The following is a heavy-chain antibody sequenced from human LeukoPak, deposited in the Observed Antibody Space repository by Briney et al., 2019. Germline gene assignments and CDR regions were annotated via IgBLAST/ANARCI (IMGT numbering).Heavy chain of an antibody. D-gene: IGHD3-22*01. CDR2: INRNGST. V-gene: IGHV4-34*01. CDR1: GGSFSGYY. CDR3: SVTPYSDCHERV. J-gene: IGHJ3*01. Sequence: AETLSLTCAVYGGSFSGYYWSWIRQPPGKGLEWIGEINRNGSTKYNPALKMRVTISVDTSKNQFSLYLSSMTAADTAVDYCSVTPYSDCHERVWGEGTMVTVSS.